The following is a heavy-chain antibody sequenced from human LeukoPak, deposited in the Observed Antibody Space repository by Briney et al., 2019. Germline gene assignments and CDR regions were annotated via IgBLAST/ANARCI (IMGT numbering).Heavy chain of an antibody. CDR3: ARAALVGALYYYDY. CDR2: IYYSGST. J-gene: IGHJ4*02. V-gene: IGHV4-39*07. Sequence: SETLSLTCTVSGGSISSSSYYWGWIRQPPGKGLEWIVSIYYSGSTYYNPSLKSRVTISVDTSKNQFSLKLSSVTAADTAVYYCARAALVGALYYYDYWGQGTLVTVSS. D-gene: IGHD1-26*01. CDR1: GGSISSSSYY.